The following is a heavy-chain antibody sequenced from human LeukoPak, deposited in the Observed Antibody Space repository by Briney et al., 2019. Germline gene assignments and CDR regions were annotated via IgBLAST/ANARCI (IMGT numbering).Heavy chain of an antibody. CDR3: ARSSSSWYYFDY. D-gene: IGHD6-13*01. Sequence: GGSLRLSCAASGFTFSSYSMNWVRQAPGKELEWVSSISSSSSYIYYADSVKGRFTISRDNAKNSLYLQMNSLRAEDTAVYYCARSSSSWYYFDYWGQGTLVTVSS. CDR1: GFTFSSYS. V-gene: IGHV3-21*01. CDR2: ISSSSSYI. J-gene: IGHJ4*02.